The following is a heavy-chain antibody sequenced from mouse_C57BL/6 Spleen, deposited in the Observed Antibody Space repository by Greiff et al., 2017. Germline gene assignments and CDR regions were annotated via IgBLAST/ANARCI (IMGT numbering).Heavy chain of an antibody. Sequence: EVKLVESGGGLVQPGGSLKLSCAASGFTFSDYGMAWVRQAPRKGPEWVAFISNLAYSIYYAYTVTGRFTISRENAKNTLYLEMSSLRSEDTAMYYCARHGLTSWFAYWGQGTLVTVSA. D-gene: IGHD1-3*01. J-gene: IGHJ3*01. CDR3: ARHGLTSWFAY. V-gene: IGHV5-15*01. CDR2: ISNLAYSI. CDR1: GFTFSDYG.